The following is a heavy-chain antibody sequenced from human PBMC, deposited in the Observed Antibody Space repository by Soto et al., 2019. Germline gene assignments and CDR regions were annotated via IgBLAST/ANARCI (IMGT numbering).Heavy chain of an antibody. CDR2: ISCYNGNT. CDR1: GYTFSGYS. Sequence: QVVLEQSGGEVKKPGASVKVSCKASGYTFSGYSITWVRQAPGQGLEWMGRISCYNGNTNYARTLRDRLTLTTDTSTSTAYMELRSLTSDDTAVYYCARDVFCGGAPACPDMDVWGQGTTVTVSS. V-gene: IGHV1-18*04. CDR3: ARDVFCGGAPACPDMDV. D-gene: IGHD2-21*01. J-gene: IGHJ6*02.